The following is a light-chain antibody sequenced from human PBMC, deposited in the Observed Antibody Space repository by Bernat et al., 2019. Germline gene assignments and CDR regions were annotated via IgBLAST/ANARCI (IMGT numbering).Light chain of an antibody. CDR2: GAS. Sequence: EIVLTQSPGTLSLSPGERATLSCRASQSVSSSYLAWYQQKHGQAPRRLIYGASSRATGIPDRFSGSGSGTDFTLTISRLDPEYFAVYYCQQYVSSPLITFGQETRLEIK. V-gene: IGKV3-20*01. CDR1: QSVSSSY. J-gene: IGKJ5*01. CDR3: QQYVSSPLIT.